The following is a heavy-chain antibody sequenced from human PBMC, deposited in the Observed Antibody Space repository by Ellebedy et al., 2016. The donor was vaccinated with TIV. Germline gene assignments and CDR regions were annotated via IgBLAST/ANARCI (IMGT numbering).Heavy chain of an antibody. V-gene: IGHV1-69*04. Sequence: ASVKVSCKASGGTFSSYAISWVRQAPGQGLEWMGRIIPILGIANYAQKFQDRVTMTADTSATTAYMELRSLRADDTAVYFCAREGVTGMFYFDYWGQGTPVTVCS. CDR2: IIPILGIA. J-gene: IGHJ4*02. CDR1: GGTFSSYA. D-gene: IGHD2-21*02. CDR3: AREGVTGMFYFDY.